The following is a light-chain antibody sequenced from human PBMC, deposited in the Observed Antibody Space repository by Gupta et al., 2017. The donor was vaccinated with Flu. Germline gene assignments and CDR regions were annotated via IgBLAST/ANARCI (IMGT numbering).Light chain of an antibody. J-gene: IGKJ2*01. V-gene: IGKV1-39*01. CDR3: QQSYTKPYT. Sequence: DIQLTQSPSSLSASVGDRVISTCRASQSFSGYLNWFQQKPGKAPKLLIYAASSLQSGVPSRFSGSGSGTEFTLTISSLQPEDFATYVCQQSYTKPYTFGQGTKVEIK. CDR2: AAS. CDR1: QSFSGY.